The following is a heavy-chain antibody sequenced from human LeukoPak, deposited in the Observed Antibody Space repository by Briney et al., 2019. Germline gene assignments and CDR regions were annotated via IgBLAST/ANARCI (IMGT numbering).Heavy chain of an antibody. Sequence: SSETLSLTCTVSGGSISSGDYYWSWIRQPPGKGLEWIGYIYYSGSTYYNPSLKSRVTISVKTTKNQFSLKLSSVTAADTAVYYCASASPNIVVVPAARNDAFDIWGQGTMVTVSS. D-gene: IGHD2-2*01. V-gene: IGHV4-30-4*08. CDR1: GGSISSGDYY. J-gene: IGHJ3*02. CDR3: ASASPNIVVVPAARNDAFDI. CDR2: IYYSGST.